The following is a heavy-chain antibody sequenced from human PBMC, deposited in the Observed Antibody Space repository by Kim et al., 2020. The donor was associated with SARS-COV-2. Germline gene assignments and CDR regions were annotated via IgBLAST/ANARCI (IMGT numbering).Heavy chain of an antibody. CDR1: GFTFSDYY. V-gene: IGHV3-11*01. J-gene: IGHJ3*02. Sequence: GGSLRLSCAASGFTFSDYYMSWIRRAPGKGLEWVSYISSSGSTIYYADSVKGRFTISRDNAKNSLYLQMNSLRAEDTAVYYCARENYDYIWVAAFDIWGQGTMVTVSS. CDR2: ISSSGSTI. D-gene: IGHD3-16*01. CDR3: ARENYDYIWVAAFDI.